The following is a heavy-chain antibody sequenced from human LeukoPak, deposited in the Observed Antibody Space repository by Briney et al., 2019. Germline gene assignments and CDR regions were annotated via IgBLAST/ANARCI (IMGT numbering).Heavy chain of an antibody. CDR3: ARDLGSDFDY. Sequence: GGSLRLSCAASGFTFSSYAMYWVRQAPGKGLEWVAVISYNGSDKYNADSVKGRFTISRDNSKNTLYLQMNSLRAEDTGVYYCARDLGSDFDYWGQGTLVTVSS. J-gene: IGHJ4*02. CDR1: GFTFSSYA. D-gene: IGHD3-16*01. CDR2: ISYNGSDK. V-gene: IGHV3-30-3*01.